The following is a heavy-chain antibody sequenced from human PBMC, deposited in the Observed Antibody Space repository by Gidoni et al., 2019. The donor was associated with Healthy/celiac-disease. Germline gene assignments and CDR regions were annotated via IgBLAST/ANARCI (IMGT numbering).Heavy chain of an antibody. Sequence: QVQLVESGGGVVQPGRSLRLSCAASGFTFSSYGMHWVRQAPGKGLEWVAVIWYDGSNKYYADSVKGRFTISRDNSKNTLYLQMNSLRAEDTAVYYCARGPTMIVVAEGFDYWGQGTLVTVSS. CDR3: ARGPTMIVVAEGFDY. D-gene: IGHD3-22*01. V-gene: IGHV3-33*01. J-gene: IGHJ4*02. CDR1: GFTFSSYG. CDR2: IWYDGSNK.